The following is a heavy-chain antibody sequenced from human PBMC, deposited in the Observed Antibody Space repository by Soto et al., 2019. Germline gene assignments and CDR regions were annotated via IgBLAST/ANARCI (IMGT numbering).Heavy chain of an antibody. D-gene: IGHD6-19*01. J-gene: IGHJ4*02. CDR3: ARGQRGSGWYRVYDFDY. CDR1: GGSISSSSYY. CDR2: IYYSGST. V-gene: IGHV4-39*01. Sequence: SETLSLTXTVSGGSISSSSYYWGWIRQPPGKGLEWIGSIYYSGSTYYNPSLKSRVTISVDTSKNQFSLKLSSVTAADTAVYYCARGQRGSGWYRVYDFDYWGQGTLVTVS.